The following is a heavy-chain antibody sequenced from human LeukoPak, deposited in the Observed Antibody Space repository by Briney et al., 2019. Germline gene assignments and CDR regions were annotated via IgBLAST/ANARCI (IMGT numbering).Heavy chain of an antibody. CDR3: VIRGGPGSLDAFDI. CDR1: DIIVMSNY. D-gene: IGHD1-14*01. Sequence: GGSLRLSCAASDIIVMSNYMTWVRQAPGKGLEWVSVIYNDGSAYYADSVRGRFTISRDTSKNTVYLQMNSLRAEDTAVYYCVIRGGPGSLDAFDIWGQGTMVTVSS. J-gene: IGHJ3*02. CDR2: IYNDGSA. V-gene: IGHV3-53*01.